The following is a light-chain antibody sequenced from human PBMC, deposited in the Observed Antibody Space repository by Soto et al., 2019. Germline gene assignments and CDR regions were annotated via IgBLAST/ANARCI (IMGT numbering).Light chain of an antibody. CDR1: SGHSTYA. V-gene: IGLV4-69*02. Sequence: QSVLTQSPSASASLGASVKLTCTLSSGHSTYAIAWHQQQPEKGPHYLMKLNSDGSHTKGDGIPDHFSGSSSGAERYLTISSLQSEDEADYYCQTWGTGIQVFGGGTKLTVL. J-gene: IGLJ2*01. CDR3: QTWGTGIQV. CDR2: LNSDGSH.